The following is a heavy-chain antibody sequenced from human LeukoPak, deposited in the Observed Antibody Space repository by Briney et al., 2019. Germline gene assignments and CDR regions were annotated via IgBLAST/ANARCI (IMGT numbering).Heavy chain of an antibody. CDR3: ARDHTPLKSPIDAFDI. CDR1: GGTFSSYA. CDR2: ISAYNGNT. Sequence: GASVKVSCKASGGTFSSYAISWVRQAPGQGLEWMGWISAYNGNTNYAQKLQGRVTMTTDTSTSTAYMELRSLRSDDTAVYYCARDHTPLKSPIDAFDIWGQGTMVTVSS. V-gene: IGHV1-18*01. J-gene: IGHJ3*02.